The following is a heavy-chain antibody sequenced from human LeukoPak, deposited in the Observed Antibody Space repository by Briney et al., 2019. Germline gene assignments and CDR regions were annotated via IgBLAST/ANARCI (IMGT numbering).Heavy chain of an antibody. CDR3: ARDRGYSSFDY. D-gene: IGHD6-19*01. CDR2: IGSSSRYI. V-gene: IGHV3-21*01. J-gene: IGHJ4*02. CDR1: GFTFSSYN. Sequence: GGSLRLSCAASGFTFSSYNMNWVRQAPGKGLEWVSSIGSSSRYIYYADSVKGRFTIFRDNAKNSLFLQMNSLRAEDTAVYYCARDRGYSSFDYWGQGTLVTVSS.